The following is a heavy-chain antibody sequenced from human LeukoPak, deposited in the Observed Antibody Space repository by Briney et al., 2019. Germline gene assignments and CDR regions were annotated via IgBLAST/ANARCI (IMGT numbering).Heavy chain of an antibody. V-gene: IGHV4-4*07. Sequence: SETLSLTCTVSGGSISSYYWSWIRQPAGKGLEWIGRIYTSGSTNYNPSLKSRVTMSVDTSKNQFSLKLSSVTAADTAVYYCARSMITFGGVIVPFDYWGQGTLVTVSS. J-gene: IGHJ4*02. CDR2: IYTSGST. CDR1: GGSISSYY. D-gene: IGHD3-16*02. CDR3: ARSMITFGGVIVPFDY.